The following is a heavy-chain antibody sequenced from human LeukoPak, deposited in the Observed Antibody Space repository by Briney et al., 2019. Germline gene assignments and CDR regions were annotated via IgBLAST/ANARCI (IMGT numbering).Heavy chain of an antibody. V-gene: IGHV3-53*01. CDR3: ASWPVGWYGEDS. Sequence: GGSLRLSCVAPGFTFNGHWMSWVRQAPGKGLEWVSVIYGGGSTYYADSVKGRFTISRDTPKNTLYLQMNSLRVEDTAVYYCASWPVGWYGEDSWGQGTLVTVSS. CDR2: IYGGGST. J-gene: IGHJ4*02. CDR1: GFTFNGHW. D-gene: IGHD6-19*01.